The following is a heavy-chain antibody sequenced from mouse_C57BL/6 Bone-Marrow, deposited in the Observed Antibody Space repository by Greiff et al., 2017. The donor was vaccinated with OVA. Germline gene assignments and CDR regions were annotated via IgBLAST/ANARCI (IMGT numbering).Heavy chain of an antibody. CDR2: IDPSDSYT. J-gene: IGHJ2*01. Sequence: QVQLQQPGAELVRPGTSVKLSCKASGYTFTSYWMHWVKQRPGQGLEWIGVIDPSDSYTNYNQKFKGKATLTVDTSSSTAYMQLSSLTSEDSAVYYCARWTTVVADYFDYWGQGTTLTVSS. CDR3: ARWTTVVADYFDY. CDR1: GYTFTSYW. V-gene: IGHV1-59*01. D-gene: IGHD1-1*01.